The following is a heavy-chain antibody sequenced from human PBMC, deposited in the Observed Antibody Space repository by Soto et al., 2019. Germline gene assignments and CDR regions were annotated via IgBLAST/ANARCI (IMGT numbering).Heavy chain of an antibody. CDR1: GFTFSSYA. J-gene: IGHJ2*01. Sequence: QVQLVESGGGVVQPGRSLRLSCAASGFTFSSYAMHWVRQAPGKGLAWVAVISYDGSNKYYADSVKGRFTISRDNSKNTLYLQMNSLRLEDTDVYYCARPLWRDDYNWGYFDLWGRGTLVTVSS. V-gene: IGHV3-30-3*01. D-gene: IGHD4-4*01. CDR3: ARPLWRDDYNWGYFDL. CDR2: ISYDGSNK.